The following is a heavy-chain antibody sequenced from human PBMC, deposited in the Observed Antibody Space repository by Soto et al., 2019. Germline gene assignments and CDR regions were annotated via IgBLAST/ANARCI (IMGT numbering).Heavy chain of an antibody. Sequence: GGSLRLSCAASGFTFSSYGMHWVRQAPGKGLEWVAVIWYDGSNKYYADSVKGRFTISRDNSKNTLYLQMNSLRAEDTAVYYCERGTRRGYSYGHLDYWGQGTLVTVSS. V-gene: IGHV3-33*01. CDR3: ERGTRRGYSYGHLDY. D-gene: IGHD5-18*01. CDR1: GFTFSSYG. CDR2: IWYDGSNK. J-gene: IGHJ4*02.